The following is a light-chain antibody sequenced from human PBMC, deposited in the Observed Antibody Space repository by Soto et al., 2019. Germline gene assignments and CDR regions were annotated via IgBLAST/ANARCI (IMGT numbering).Light chain of an antibody. CDR2: DVS. CDR3: CSYAGSPRYV. V-gene: IGLV2-11*01. Sequence: QSALTQPRSVSGSPGQSVTISCTGTSSDVGGYNYVSWYQQHPGKAPKVMIYDVSERPSGVPDRFSGSKSGNTASLTISGHQVEDEADYYCCSYAGSPRYVFGTGTKLTVL. CDR1: SSDVGGYNY. J-gene: IGLJ1*01.